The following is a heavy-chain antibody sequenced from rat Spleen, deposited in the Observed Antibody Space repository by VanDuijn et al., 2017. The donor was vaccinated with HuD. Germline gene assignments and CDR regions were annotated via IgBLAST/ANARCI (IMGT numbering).Heavy chain of an antibody. Sequence: EVQLVESGGGLVQPGRSLKLSCAASGFTFSDYYMAWVRQAPTKGLEWVAYISTGGGKTYYRDCVKGRFTISRDNAKSTLYLQMDSLRSEDTATYYCATHTIAAYYFDYWGQGVMVTVSS. CDR3: ATHTIAAYYFDY. CDR2: ISTGGGKT. D-gene: IGHD1-2*01. CDR1: GFTFSDYY. V-gene: IGHV5-25*01. J-gene: IGHJ2*01.